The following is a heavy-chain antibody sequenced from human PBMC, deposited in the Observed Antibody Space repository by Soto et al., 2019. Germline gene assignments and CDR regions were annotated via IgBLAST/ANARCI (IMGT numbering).Heavy chain of an antibody. Sequence: GGSLRLSCAASGFTFSSYAMSWVRQAPGKGLEWVSAISGSGGSTYYADSVKGRFTISRDNSKNTLYLQMNSLRAEDTAVYYCAKGSERYDFWSGSPADFDYWGQGTLVTVSS. CDR1: GFTFSSYA. CDR3: AKGSERYDFWSGSPADFDY. CDR2: ISGSGGST. D-gene: IGHD3-3*01. J-gene: IGHJ4*02. V-gene: IGHV3-23*01.